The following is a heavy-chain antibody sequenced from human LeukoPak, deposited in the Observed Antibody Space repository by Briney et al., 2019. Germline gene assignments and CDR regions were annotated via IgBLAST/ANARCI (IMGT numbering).Heavy chain of an antibody. J-gene: IGHJ4*02. V-gene: IGHV3-21*04. D-gene: IGHD3-9*01. CDR3: AKLLNNRYFDSNFDY. CDR2: ISSSSSYI. Sequence: GGSLRLSCAASGFTFSSYSMNWVRQAPGKGLEWVSSISSSSSYIYYADSVKGRFTISRDNSKNMLYLQMNSLRAEDTAVYYCAKLLNNRYFDSNFDYWGQGTLVTVSS. CDR1: GFTFSSYS.